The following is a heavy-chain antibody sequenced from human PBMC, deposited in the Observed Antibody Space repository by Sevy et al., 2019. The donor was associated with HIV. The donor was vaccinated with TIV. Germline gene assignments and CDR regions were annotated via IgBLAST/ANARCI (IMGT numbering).Heavy chain of an antibody. CDR2: INPNSGGT. V-gene: IGHV1-2*02. J-gene: IGHJ4*02. CDR1: GYTFTGYY. Sequence: ASVKVSCKASGYTFTGYYMHWVRQAPGQGLEWMGWINPNSGGTNYAQKFQGRVTMTRDTSISTAYMELSRLRSDNTAVYYCARFDVGAGAYYFDYWGQGTLVTVSS. CDR3: ARFDVGAGAYYFDY. D-gene: IGHD1-26*01.